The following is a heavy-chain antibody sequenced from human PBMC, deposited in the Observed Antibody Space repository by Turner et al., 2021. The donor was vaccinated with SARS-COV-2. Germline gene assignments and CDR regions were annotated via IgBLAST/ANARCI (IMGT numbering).Heavy chain of an antibody. V-gene: IGHV3-30*18. D-gene: IGHD4-4*01. CDR2: TSYDGSNK. J-gene: IGHJ4*02. Sequence: QVKLVESGGGVVQPGGSLRLSCQAPGFTFSSYGRHWVRQAPGKGLEWVAGTSYDGSNKYYADSVKGRFTISRDNSKNTLYLQMNSMRAEETAVYYGAKQQGLYSNPMYYFDYWGQGTLVTVSS. CDR1: GFTFSSYG. CDR3: AKQQGLYSNPMYYFDY.